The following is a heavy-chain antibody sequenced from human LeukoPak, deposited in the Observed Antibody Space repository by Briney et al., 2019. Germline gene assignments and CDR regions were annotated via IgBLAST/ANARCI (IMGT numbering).Heavy chain of an antibody. CDR2: ISSSSSYI. V-gene: IGHV3-21*01. J-gene: IGHJ4*02. Sequence: GALRLSLAASGFPFSRYRMNWVRPAPGKGLGWVSSISSSSSYIYYADSVKGRFTISRDNAKNSLYLQMNSLKAEDTAVYYCASQIKGYSLGFDYWGQGTLVTVSS. D-gene: IGHD1-26*01. CDR1: GFPFSRYR. CDR3: ASQIKGYSLGFDY.